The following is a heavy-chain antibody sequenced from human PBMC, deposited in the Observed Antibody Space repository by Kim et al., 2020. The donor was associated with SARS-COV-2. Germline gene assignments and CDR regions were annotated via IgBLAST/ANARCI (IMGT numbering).Heavy chain of an antibody. V-gene: IGHV3-48*03. CDR1: GFSFSTYE. D-gene: IGHD1-26*01. J-gene: IGHJ6*02. Sequence: GGSLRLSCTAFGFSFSTYEMNWVRQAPGKGLEWVSYISSGGITTYYTDSVEGRFIMSRDNAKSSLYLHMNSLRAEDTAVYYCARYLSGASVSSSYGMDVWGQGTTVTVSS. CDR3: ARYLSGASVSSSYGMDV. CDR2: ISSGGITT.